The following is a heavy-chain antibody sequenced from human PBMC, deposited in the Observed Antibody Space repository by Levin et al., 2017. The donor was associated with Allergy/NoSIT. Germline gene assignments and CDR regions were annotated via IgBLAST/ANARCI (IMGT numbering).Heavy chain of an antibody. CDR3: ARGCGGDCNASDY. CDR1: GYSISSGYY. J-gene: IGHJ4*02. D-gene: IGHD2-21*02. Sequence: KASETLSLTCAVSGYSISSGYYWGWIRQPPGKGLEWIGSIYHSGSTYYNPSLKSRVTISVDTSKNQFSLKLSSVTAADTAVYYCARGCGGDCNASDYWGQGTLVTVSS. V-gene: IGHV4-38-2*01. CDR2: IYHSGST.